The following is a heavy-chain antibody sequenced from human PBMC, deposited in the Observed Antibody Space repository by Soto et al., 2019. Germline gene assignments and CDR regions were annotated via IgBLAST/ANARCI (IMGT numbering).Heavy chain of an antibody. J-gene: IGHJ6*02. D-gene: IGHD3-10*01. Sequence: SETLSLTCTVSGGSISSYYWSWIRQPPGKGLEWIGYIFYSGSTNYNPSLKSRVTISINTSKSQFSLKLSSVTAADTAVYYCARLMVRGVSNIWYYGMDVWGQGTTVTVSS. V-gene: IGHV4-59*01. CDR2: IFYSGST. CDR1: GGSISSYY. CDR3: ARLMVRGVSNIWYYGMDV.